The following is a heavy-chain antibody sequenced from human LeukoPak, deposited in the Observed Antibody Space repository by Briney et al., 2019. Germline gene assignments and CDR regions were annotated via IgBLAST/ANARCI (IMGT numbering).Heavy chain of an antibody. CDR1: GGSFSGYY. CDR3: AREGYSSSWYDRRAFDI. V-gene: IGHV4-34*01. D-gene: IGHD6-13*01. Sequence: SETLSLTCAVYGGSFSGYYWSWIRQPPGKGLEWIGEINRSGSTNYNPSLKSRVTISVDTSKNQFSLKLSSVTAADTAVYYCAREGYSSSWYDRRAFDIWGQGTMVTVSS. J-gene: IGHJ3*02. CDR2: INRSGST.